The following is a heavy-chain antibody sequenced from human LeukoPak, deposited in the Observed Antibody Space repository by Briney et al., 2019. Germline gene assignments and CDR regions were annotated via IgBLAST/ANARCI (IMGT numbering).Heavy chain of an antibody. CDR2: ISGSGGST. Sequence: GGSLRLSCAASGFTFSSYGMSWVRQAPGKGLEWVSAISGSGGSTYYADSVKGRFTISRDNSKNTLYLQMNSLRAEDTAVYYCARLKRGIGAAGTSLRGWFDPWGQGTLVTVSS. CDR3: ARLKRGIGAAGTSLRGWFDP. V-gene: IGHV3-23*01. D-gene: IGHD6-13*01. J-gene: IGHJ5*02. CDR1: GFTFSSYG.